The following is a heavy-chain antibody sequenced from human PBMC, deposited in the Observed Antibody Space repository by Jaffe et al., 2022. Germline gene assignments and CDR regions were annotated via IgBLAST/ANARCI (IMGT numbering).Heavy chain of an antibody. CDR3: ARHRGYYGSGNYYYYMDV. CDR2: IYHSGST. CDR1: GYSISSGYY. J-gene: IGHJ6*03. V-gene: IGHV4-38-2*01. Sequence: QVQLQESGPGLVKPSETLSLTCAVSGYSISSGYYWGWIRQPPGKGLEWIGSIYHSGSTYYNPSLKSRVTISVDTSKNQFSLKLSSVTAADTAVYYCARHRGYYGSGNYYYYMDVWGKGTTVTVSS. D-gene: IGHD3-10*01.